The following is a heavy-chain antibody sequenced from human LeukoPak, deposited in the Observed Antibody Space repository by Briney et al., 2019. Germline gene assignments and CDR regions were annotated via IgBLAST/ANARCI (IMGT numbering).Heavy chain of an antibody. D-gene: IGHD3-16*02. CDR2: INPSGGST. CDR1: GYTFTSYY. CDR3: ARGHYDYVWGSYRIWYLSWFGP. J-gene: IGHJ5*02. Sequence: ASVKVSCKASGYTFTSYYMHWVRQAPGQGLEWMGIINPSGGSTSYAQKFQGRVTMTRDTSTSTVYMELSSLRSEDTAVYYCARGHYDYVWGSYRIWYLSWFGPWGQGTLVTVSS. V-gene: IGHV1-46*01.